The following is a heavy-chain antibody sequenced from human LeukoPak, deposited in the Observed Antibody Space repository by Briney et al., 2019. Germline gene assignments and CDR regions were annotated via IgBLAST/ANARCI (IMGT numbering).Heavy chain of an antibody. CDR2: IGTAGDT. CDR1: GFTFSSYD. V-gene: IGHV3-13*01. J-gene: IGHJ4*02. Sequence: GGSLRLSCAVSGFTFSSYDMHWVRQATGKGLEWVSAIGTAGDTYYPGSVKGRFTISRENAKNSLYLQMNSLRAGDTAVYYCARDYYGSGSLDYWGQGTLVTVSS. D-gene: IGHD3-10*01. CDR3: ARDYYGSGSLDY.